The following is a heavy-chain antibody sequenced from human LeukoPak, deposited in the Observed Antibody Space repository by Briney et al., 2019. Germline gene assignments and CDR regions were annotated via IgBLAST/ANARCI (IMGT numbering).Heavy chain of an antibody. CDR2: FDPEAGET. CDR3: ATWAGAVIVDKNGGVY. J-gene: IGHJ4*02. CDR1: GYSLTELS. Sequence: ASVKVSCKASGYSLTELSMHWVRQTPGKGLEWMGGFDPEAGETIYAQKFQGRVTMTEDTSTDTAYMELSSLRSEDTAVFYCATWAGAVIVDKNGGVYWGQGTLVTVSS. V-gene: IGHV1-24*01. D-gene: IGHD3-22*01.